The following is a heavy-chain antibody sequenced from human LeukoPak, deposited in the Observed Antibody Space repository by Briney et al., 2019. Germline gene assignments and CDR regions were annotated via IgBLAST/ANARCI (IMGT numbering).Heavy chain of an antibody. D-gene: IGHD6-13*01. Sequence: GGSLRLSCAASGFTFSSYAMSWVRQAPGKGLEWVSAISGSGGSTYYADSVKGRFTISRDNAKNTLYLQMNSLRAEDTAVYYCARSSWYEVGWFDPWGQGTLVTVSS. CDR3: ARSSWYEVGWFDP. V-gene: IGHV3-23*01. CDR1: GFTFSSYA. CDR2: ISGSGGST. J-gene: IGHJ5*02.